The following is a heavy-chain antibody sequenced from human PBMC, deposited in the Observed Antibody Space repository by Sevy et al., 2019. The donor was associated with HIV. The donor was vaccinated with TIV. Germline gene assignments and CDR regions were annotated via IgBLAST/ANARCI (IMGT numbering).Heavy chain of an antibody. V-gene: IGHV3-30-3*01. CDR3: ARDSGYYYAHYFDY. CDR2: ISYDGSNK. D-gene: IGHD3-22*01. J-gene: IGHJ4*02. CDR1: GFTFSSYA. Sequence: GGSLRLSCAASGFTFSSYAMHWVRQAPGKGLEWVAVISYDGSNKYYADSVKGRFTISRDNSKNTLYLQMNSVRAEDTAVYYCARDSGYYYAHYFDYWGQGTLVTVSS.